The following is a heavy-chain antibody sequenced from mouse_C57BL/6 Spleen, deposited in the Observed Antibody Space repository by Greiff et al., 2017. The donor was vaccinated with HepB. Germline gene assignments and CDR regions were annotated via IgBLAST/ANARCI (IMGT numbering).Heavy chain of an antibody. D-gene: IGHD1-1*01. V-gene: IGHV1-76*01. Sequence: VKVVESGAELVRPGASVKLSCKASGYTFTDYYINWVKQRPGQGLEWIARIYPGSGNTYYNEKFKGKATLTAEKSSSTAYMQLSSLTSEDSAVYFCARGRDYYGSSTHYAMDYWGQGTSVTVSS. CDR3: ARGRDYYGSSTHYAMDY. CDR2: IYPGSGNT. CDR1: GYTFTDYY. J-gene: IGHJ4*01.